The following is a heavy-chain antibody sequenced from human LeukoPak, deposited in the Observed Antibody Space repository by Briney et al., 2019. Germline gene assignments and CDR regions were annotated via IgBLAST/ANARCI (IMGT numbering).Heavy chain of an antibody. CDR1: GGSFSGYY. CDR3: ARQTGSGLFILP. Sequence: SETLSLTCAVYGGSFSGYYWSWIRQPPGKGLEWVGEINHSGSTNYNPSLKSRVTISVDTSKNQFSLKLTSVTAADTAVYYCARQTGSGLFILPGGQGTLVTVSS. J-gene: IGHJ4*02. V-gene: IGHV4-34*01. D-gene: IGHD3/OR15-3a*01. CDR2: INHSGST.